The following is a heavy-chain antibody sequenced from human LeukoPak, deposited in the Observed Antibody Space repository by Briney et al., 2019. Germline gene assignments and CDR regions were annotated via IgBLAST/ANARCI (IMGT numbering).Heavy chain of an antibody. V-gene: IGHV4-59*01. CDR3: ARDDSYAAYNWFGP. CDR1: GGSISSYY. CDR2: IYYSGST. J-gene: IGHJ5*02. D-gene: IGHD5-18*01. Sequence: SETLSLTCTVSGGSISSYYWSWIRQPPGKGLEWIGYIYYSGSTTYNPSLKSRVTMSVDTSKNQFSLRLSSVTAADTALYFCARDDSYAAYNWFGPWGQGTLVTVSS.